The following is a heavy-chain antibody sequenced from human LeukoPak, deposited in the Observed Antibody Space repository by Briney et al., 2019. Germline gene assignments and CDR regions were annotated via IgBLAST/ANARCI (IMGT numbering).Heavy chain of an antibody. CDR2: INPNSGGT. CDR3: ARDIIVVVPAAIRWFDP. CDR1: GYTFTGYY. V-gene: IGHV1-2*02. J-gene: IGHJ5*02. Sequence: GASVKVSCKASGYTFTGYYMHWVRQAPGQGLEWMGWINPNSGGTNYAQKFQGRVTMTRDTSISTAYMELSRLRSDDTAVYYCARDIIVVVPAAIRWFDPWGQGTLVTVSS. D-gene: IGHD2-2*01.